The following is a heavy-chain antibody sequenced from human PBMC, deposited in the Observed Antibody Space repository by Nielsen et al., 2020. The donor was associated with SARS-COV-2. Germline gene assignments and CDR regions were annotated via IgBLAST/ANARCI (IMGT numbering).Heavy chain of an antibody. CDR1: GGSFSGYY. CDR3: VYRSSSATYYYYIDV. D-gene: IGHD6-6*01. V-gene: IGHV4-34*01. CDR2: INHSGST. J-gene: IGHJ6*03. Sequence: SETLSLTCAVYGGSFSGYYWSWIRQPPGKGLEWIGEINHSGSTTYNPSLKSRVTISVDTSKNQFSLKLNSVTAADTAVYYCVYRSSSATYYYYIDVWGKGTTVTVSS.